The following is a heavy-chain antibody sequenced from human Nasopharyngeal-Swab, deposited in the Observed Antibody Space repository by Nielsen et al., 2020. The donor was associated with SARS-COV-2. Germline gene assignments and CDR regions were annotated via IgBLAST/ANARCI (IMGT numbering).Heavy chain of an antibody. CDR2: INPSGGST. V-gene: IGHV1-46*01. J-gene: IGHJ4*02. Sequence: ASVKVSCKASGYTFTSYYMHWVRQAPGQGLEWMGIINPSGGSTSYAQKSQGRVTMTRDTSTSTVYMELSSLRSEDTAVYYCARDRYLIPSAAGKDYWGQGTLVTVSS. D-gene: IGHD6-13*01. CDR3: ARDRYLIPSAAGKDY. CDR1: GYTFTSYY.